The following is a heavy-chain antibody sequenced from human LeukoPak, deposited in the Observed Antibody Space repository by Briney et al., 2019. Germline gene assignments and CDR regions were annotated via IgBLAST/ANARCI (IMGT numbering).Heavy chain of an antibody. CDR2: INPSGGRT. CDR1: GYTFTSYY. V-gene: IGHV1-46*01. J-gene: IGHJ4*02. D-gene: IGHD3-10*01. Sequence: ASVKVSCKASGYTFTSYYIHWVRQAPGQGLEWMGIINPSGGRTSYAQKFQDRVTMTRDMSTSTVYMELSSLRYDDTAVYYCARDRQLLWVGESPTGYFDYWGQGTLVTVSS. CDR3: ARDRQLLWVGESPTGYFDY.